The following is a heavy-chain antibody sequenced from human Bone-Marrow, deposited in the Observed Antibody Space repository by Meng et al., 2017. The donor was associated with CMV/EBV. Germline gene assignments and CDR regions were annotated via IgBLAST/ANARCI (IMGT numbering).Heavy chain of an antibody. D-gene: IGHD1-7*01. CDR1: GYTFTGYY. J-gene: IGHJ6*02. CDR2: INPNSGGT. V-gene: IGHV1-2*02. Sequence: ASVKVSCKASGYTFTGYYMHWVRQAPGQGLEWMGWINPNSGGTNYAQKFQGRVTMTRDTSISTAYMELSSLRSEDTDVYYCARGPRWNYGFYYYYGMDVWGQGTTVTVSS. CDR3: ARGPRWNYGFYYYYGMDV.